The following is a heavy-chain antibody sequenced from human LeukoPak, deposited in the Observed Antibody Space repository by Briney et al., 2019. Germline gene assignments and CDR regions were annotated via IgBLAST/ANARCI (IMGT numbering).Heavy chain of an antibody. CDR2: FSAYNGNT. Sequence: ASVKVSCKASGYTFTSYGISWVRQAPGQGLEWLGWFSAYNGNTNYAQKLQGRVTMTTDTSTSTAYMELRSLRSDDTAVYYCARTGLLWFGELLGAFDIWGQGTMVTVSS. CDR3: ARTGLLWFGELLGAFDI. CDR1: GYTFTSYG. D-gene: IGHD3-10*01. J-gene: IGHJ3*02. V-gene: IGHV1-18*01.